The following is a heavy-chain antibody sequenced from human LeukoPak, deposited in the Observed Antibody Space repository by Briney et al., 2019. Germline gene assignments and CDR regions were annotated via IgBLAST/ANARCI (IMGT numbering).Heavy chain of an antibody. Sequence: RGSLRLSCAASGFTFSSYGMHWVRQAPGKGLEWVAAIWYDGSIQYYADSVKGRFTISRDNSKNTLYLQMDSLRAEDTAVYYCARDIELSTWGLGTMVTVPS. V-gene: IGHV3-33*01. CDR2: IWYDGSIQ. J-gene: IGHJ3*01. CDR1: GFTFSSYG. D-gene: IGHD3-16*02. CDR3: ARDIELST.